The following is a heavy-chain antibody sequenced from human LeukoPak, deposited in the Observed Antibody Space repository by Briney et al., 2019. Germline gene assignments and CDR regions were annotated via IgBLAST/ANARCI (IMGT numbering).Heavy chain of an antibody. CDR1: GGSISSSSYY. CDR2: IYYSGST. V-gene: IGHV4-39*07. J-gene: IGHJ3*02. Sequence: PSETLSLTCTVSGGSISSSSYYWGWIRQPPGKGLEWIGSIYYSGSTYYNPSLKSRVTISVDTSKNQFSLKLSSVTAADTAVYYCARATHKPLVKGAFDIWGQGTMVTVSS. D-gene: IGHD6-13*01. CDR3: ARATHKPLVKGAFDI.